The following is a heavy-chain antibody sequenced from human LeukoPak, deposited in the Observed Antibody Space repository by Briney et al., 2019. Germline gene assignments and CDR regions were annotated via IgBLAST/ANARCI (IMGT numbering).Heavy chain of an antibody. CDR3: ASYGPLGY. CDR2: ISAYNGNT. D-gene: IGHD3-10*01. Sequence: GASVKVSCTASGYIFTGYSIHWVRQAPGQGLEWMGWISAYNGNTNYAQKLQGRVTMTTDTSTSTAYMELRSLRSDDTAVYYCASYGPLGYWGQGTLVTVSS. J-gene: IGHJ4*02. CDR1: GYIFTGYS. V-gene: IGHV1-18*04.